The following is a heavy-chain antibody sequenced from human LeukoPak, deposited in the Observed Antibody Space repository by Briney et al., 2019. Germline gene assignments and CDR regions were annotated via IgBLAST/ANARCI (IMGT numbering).Heavy chain of an antibody. CDR1: GRSFSGYY. CDR2: INHSEST. J-gene: IGHJ4*02. D-gene: IGHD3-22*01. CDR3: ARGRTGRITMIVVVPFDY. Sequence: SETLSLTCAVCGRSFSGYYWSWIRQPPGKGLEWIGEINHSESTNYNPSLKSRVTISVDTSKNQFSLKLSSVTAADTAVYYCARGRTGRITMIVVVPFDYWGQGTLVTVSS. V-gene: IGHV4-34*01.